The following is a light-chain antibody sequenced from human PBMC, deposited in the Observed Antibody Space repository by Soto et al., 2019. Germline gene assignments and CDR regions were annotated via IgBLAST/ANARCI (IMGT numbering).Light chain of an antibody. CDR2: DVS. Sequence: QSALTQPRSVSGSPGQSVTISCTGTSSDVGGYNYVSWYQQHSGKAPKLMIYDVSKRPSGVPDRFSGSKSGNTASLTISGLQAEDEADYYCQSYDSSLSVVFGGGTKVTVL. CDR3: QSYDSSLSVV. J-gene: IGLJ2*01. CDR1: SSDVGGYNY. V-gene: IGLV2-11*01.